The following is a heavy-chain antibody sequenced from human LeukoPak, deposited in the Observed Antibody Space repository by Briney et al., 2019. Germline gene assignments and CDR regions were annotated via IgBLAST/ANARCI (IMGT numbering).Heavy chain of an antibody. Sequence: PSETLSLTCAVYGGSFSGYQWTWIRQPPGKGLEWIGEINHSGSTNYNPSLKSRVTISVDTSKNQFSLKLTSVTAADTAVYYCARHLRLDWFDPWGQGTLVTVSS. D-gene: IGHD3-3*01. J-gene: IGHJ5*02. CDR3: ARHLRLDWFDP. V-gene: IGHV4-34*01. CDR1: GGSFSGYQ. CDR2: INHSGST.